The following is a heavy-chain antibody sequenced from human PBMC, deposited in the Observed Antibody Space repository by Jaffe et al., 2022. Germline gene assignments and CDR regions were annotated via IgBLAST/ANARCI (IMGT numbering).Heavy chain of an antibody. CDR1: GFTFSSYS. J-gene: IGHJ3*02. CDR3: ARERGVGYGYDAFDI. D-gene: IGHD2-8*01. Sequence: EVQLVESGGGLVKPGGSLRLSCAASGFTFSSYSMNWVRQAPGKGLEWVSSISSSSSYIYYADSVKGRFTISRDNAKNSLYLQMNSLRAEDTAVYYCARERGVGYGYDAFDIWGQGTMVTVSS. V-gene: IGHV3-21*01. CDR2: ISSSSSYI.